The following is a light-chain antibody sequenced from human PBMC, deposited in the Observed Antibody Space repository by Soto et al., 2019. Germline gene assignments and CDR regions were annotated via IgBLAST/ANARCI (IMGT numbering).Light chain of an antibody. CDR3: QKYNSYSRK. J-gene: IGKJ1*01. Sequence: DIQITQSPSTLSASVGDRVTSTCRASQSISSWLAWYQQKPGKAPKLLIYKASSLESGVPSRFSGSGSGTAFTLTISSLQPDDFATYYCQKYNSYSRKFGQGTKVDIK. CDR1: QSISSW. CDR2: KAS. V-gene: IGKV1-5*03.